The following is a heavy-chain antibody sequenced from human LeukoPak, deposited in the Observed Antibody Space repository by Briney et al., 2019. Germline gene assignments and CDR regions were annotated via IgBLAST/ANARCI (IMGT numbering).Heavy chain of an antibody. V-gene: IGHV1-2*02. CDR1: GYTFTGYY. CDR3: ATVGYAVVGFDY. J-gene: IGHJ4*02. Sequence: ASVKVSCKASGYTFTGYYMHWVRQAPGQGLEWMGWINPNSGGTNYAQKFQGRVTMTRDTSISTAYMELSRLRSEDTAVYYCATVGYAVVGFDYWGQGTLVTVSS. D-gene: IGHD2-15*01. CDR2: INPNSGGT.